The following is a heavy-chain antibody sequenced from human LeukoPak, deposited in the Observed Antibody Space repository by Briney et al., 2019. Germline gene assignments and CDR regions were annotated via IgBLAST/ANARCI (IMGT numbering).Heavy chain of an antibody. D-gene: IGHD6-13*01. CDR1: GFTFSSYW. CDR2: TRNKSNSYTT. V-gene: IGHV3-72*01. CDR3: ARGWYSSSSNAFDI. J-gene: IGHJ3*02. Sequence: PGGSLRLSCAASGFTFSSYWMSWVRQAPGKGLEWVGRTRNKSNSYTTEYAASVKGRFTISRDDSKNSLYLQMNSLKTEDTAVYYCARGWYSSSSNAFDIWGQGTMVTVSS.